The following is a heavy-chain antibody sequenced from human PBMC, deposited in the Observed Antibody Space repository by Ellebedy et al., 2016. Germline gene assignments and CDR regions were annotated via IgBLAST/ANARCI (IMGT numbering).Heavy chain of an antibody. V-gene: IGHV4-34*01. CDR1: GGSFSGYY. D-gene: IGHD2-2*01. J-gene: IGHJ4*02. Sequence: SETLSLTCAVYGGSFSGYYWGWIRQPPGKGLEWIGSIYYTGRTHYNPSLKSRVTISVDTSKNQFSLKLSSVTAADTAVYYCARLGSSTRPGDYWGQGTLVTVSS. CDR2: IYYTGRT. CDR3: ARLGSSTRPGDY.